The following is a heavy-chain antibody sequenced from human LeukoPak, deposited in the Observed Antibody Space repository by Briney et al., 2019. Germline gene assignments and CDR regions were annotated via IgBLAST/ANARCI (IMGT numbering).Heavy chain of an antibody. CDR1: GYTFTSYG. D-gene: IGHD6-19*01. CDR2: ISAYNGNT. CDR3: ARKEWLVRQGDAFDI. J-gene: IGHJ3*02. Sequence: ASVKVSCKASGYTFTSYGISWVRQAPGQGLEWMGWISAYNGNTNYAQKLQGRVTMTTDTSTSTAYMELRGLRSDDTAVYYCARKEWLVRQGDAFDIWGQGTMVTVSS. V-gene: IGHV1-18*01.